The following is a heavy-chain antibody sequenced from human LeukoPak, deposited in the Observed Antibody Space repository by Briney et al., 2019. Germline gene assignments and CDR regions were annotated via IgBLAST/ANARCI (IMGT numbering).Heavy chain of an antibody. J-gene: IGHJ4*02. V-gene: IGHV3-48*03. CDR2: ISSSGSTI. CDR3: AKGMYGSGSYSNFDY. CDR1: GFTFSSYE. D-gene: IGHD3-10*01. Sequence: GGSLRLTCAASGFTFSSYEMNWVRQAPGKGLEWVSYISSSGSTIYYADSVKGRFTISRDNSKNTLYLQMSSLRAEDTAVYYCAKGMYGSGSYSNFDYWGQGTLVTVSS.